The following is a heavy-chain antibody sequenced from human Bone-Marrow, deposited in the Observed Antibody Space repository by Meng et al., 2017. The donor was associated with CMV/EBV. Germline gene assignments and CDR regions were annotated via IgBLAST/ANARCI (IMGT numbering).Heavy chain of an antibody. V-gene: IGHV3-30*02. J-gene: IGHJ4*02. CDR1: GFTFSSYG. Sequence: GESLKISCAASGFTFSSYGMHWVRQAPGKGLEWVAFIRYDGSNKYYADSVKGRFTISRDNSKNTLYLQMNSLKTEDTAVYYCTRVSGYCSSTSCSAWRYYFDYWGQGTLVTVSS. D-gene: IGHD2-2*01. CDR2: IRYDGSNK. CDR3: TRVSGYCSSTSCSAWRYYFDY.